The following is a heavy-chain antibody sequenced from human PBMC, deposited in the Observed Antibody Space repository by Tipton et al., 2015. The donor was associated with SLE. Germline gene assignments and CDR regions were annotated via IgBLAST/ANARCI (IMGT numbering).Heavy chain of an antibody. V-gene: IGHV4-34*01. CDR2: INHSGST. CDR3: ARGSTVTSYGMDV. D-gene: IGHD4-17*01. J-gene: IGHJ6*02. Sequence: LRLSCAVYGGSFSGYYWSWIRQPPGKGLEWIGEINHSGSTNYNPSLKSRVTISVDTSKNQFSLKLSSVTAADTAVYYCARGSTVTSYGMDVWGQGTTVTVSS. CDR1: GGSFSGYY.